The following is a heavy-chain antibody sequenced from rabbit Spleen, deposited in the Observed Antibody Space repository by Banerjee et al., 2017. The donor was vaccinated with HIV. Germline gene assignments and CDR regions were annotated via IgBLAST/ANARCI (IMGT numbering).Heavy chain of an antibody. J-gene: IGHJ4*01. CDR1: GFPFSNKAV. CDR2: IYVGSSGGT. CDR3: ARDEVYADYAGFGYATLHDFNL. D-gene: IGHD6-1*01. V-gene: IGHV1S45*01. Sequence: QEQLEESGGGLVKPEGSLTLTCKASGFPFSNKAVMCWVRQAPEKGLEWIACIYVGSSGGTWYASWVKGRFTISKIPSTTVTLQMTGLTAADTATYSCARDEVYADYAGFGYATLHDFNLWGPGNLVTV.